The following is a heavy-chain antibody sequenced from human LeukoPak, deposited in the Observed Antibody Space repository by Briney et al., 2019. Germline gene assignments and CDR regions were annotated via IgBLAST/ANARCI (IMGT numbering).Heavy chain of an antibody. CDR1: GFTFSSYS. V-gene: IGHV3-30*18. CDR2: ISYDGSNK. J-gene: IGHJ4*02. D-gene: IGHD5-12*01. Sequence: PGGSLRLSCAASGFTFSSYSMNWVRQAPGKGLEWVAVISYDGSNKYYADSVKGRFTISRDNSKNTLYLQMNSLRAEDTAVYYCAKDLDIVATILGLDYWGQGTLVTVSS. CDR3: AKDLDIVATILGLDY.